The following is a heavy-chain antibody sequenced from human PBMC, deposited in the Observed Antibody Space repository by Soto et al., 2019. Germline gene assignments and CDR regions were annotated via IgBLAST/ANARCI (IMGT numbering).Heavy chain of an antibody. V-gene: IGHV4-31*03. J-gene: IGHJ6*01. CDR3: AREVKYVAGRNMDV. CDR2: ASLRGAN. CDR1: GDSITTGDYY. Sequence: SETLSLTCSVSGDSITTGDYYGTWIRQHPEKGLGWIGYASLRGANDYNPSLTSRVCMSLDPSMNGFFLKFTSASAEAPAVYFCAREVKYVAGRNMDVWGEGTTVTVCS. D-gene: IGHD3-10*01.